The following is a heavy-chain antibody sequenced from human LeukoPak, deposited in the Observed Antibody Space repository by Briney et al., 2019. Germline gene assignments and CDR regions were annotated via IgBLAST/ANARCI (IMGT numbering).Heavy chain of an antibody. CDR1: GYTLTELS. CDR3: ARDGGWYQLLWWFDP. CDR2: INPNSGGT. D-gene: IGHD2-2*01. J-gene: IGHJ5*02. Sequence: ASVKVSCKVSGYTLTELSMHWVRQAPGQGLEWMGWINPNSGGTNYAQKFQGRVTMTRDTSISTAYMELSRLRSDDTAVYYCARDGGWYQLLWWFDPWGQGTLVTVSS. V-gene: IGHV1-2*02.